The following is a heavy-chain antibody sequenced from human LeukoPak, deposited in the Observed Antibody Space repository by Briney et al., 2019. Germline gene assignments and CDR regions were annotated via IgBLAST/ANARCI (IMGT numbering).Heavy chain of an antibody. CDR1: GGSISSGGYY. V-gene: IGHV4-30-2*01. CDR3: AREAYCSSTSCYKLDQ. J-gene: IGHJ4*02. D-gene: IGHD2-2*02. CDR2: IYHSGST. Sequence: PSETLSLTCTVSGGSISSGGYYWSWIRLPPGKGLEWIGYIYHSGSTYYSPSLKSRVTISVDRSKNQFSLKLSSVTAADTAVYYCAREAYCSSTSCYKLDQWGQGTLVTVSS.